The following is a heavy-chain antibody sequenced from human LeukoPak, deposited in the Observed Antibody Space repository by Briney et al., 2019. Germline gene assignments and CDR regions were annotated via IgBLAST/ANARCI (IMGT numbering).Heavy chain of an antibody. CDR3: ARDVGGYSYGQEHAFDI. CDR2: ISAYNGNT. V-gene: IGHV1-18*01. J-gene: IGHJ3*02. CDR1: GYTFTSYG. D-gene: IGHD5-18*01. Sequence: ASVKVSCKASGYTFTSYGISWVRQAPGQGLEWMGWISAYNGNTNYAQKLQGRVTMTTDTSTSTAYMELRSLRSDDTAVYYCARDVGGYSYGQEHAFDIWGQGTMVTVSS.